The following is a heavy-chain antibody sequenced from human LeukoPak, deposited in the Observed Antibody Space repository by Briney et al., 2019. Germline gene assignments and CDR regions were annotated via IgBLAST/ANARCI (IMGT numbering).Heavy chain of an antibody. D-gene: IGHD3-10*01. CDR2: INPNSGGT. V-gene: IGHV1-2*02. CDR1: GYTFTGYY. J-gene: IGHJ6*03. CDR3: ARVKGSGSYHLYYYYYYMDV. Sequence: GASVKVSCKASGYTFTGYYMHWVRQAPGQGLEWMGWINPNSGGTNYAQKFQGRVTMTRDTSISTAYMELSRLRSDDTAVYYCARVKGSGSYHLYYYYYYMDVWGKGTTVTVSS.